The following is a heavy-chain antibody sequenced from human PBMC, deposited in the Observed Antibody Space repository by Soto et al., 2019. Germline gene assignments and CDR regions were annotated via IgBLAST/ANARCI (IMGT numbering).Heavy chain of an antibody. Sequence: QAQLVQSGAEVKKPGASVNVSCKASGYDYVTYAITWVRQRPGQGLEWMGWISTLNGNTNYAQNFQGRVTMTTDTSPIIVHLELMSLRSDATAVYFCASRVQVWLPDYYGMDVRGQGTMVTVSS. V-gene: IGHV1-18*01. CDR3: ASRVQVWLPDYYGMDV. D-gene: IGHD5-18*01. J-gene: IGHJ6*02. CDR2: ISTLNGNT. CDR1: GYDYVTYA.